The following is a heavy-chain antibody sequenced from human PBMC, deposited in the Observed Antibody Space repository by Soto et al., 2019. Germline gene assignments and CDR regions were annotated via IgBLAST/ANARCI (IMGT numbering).Heavy chain of an antibody. J-gene: IGHJ6*02. CDR3: AKDNLDAVTAGIGNGMGV. V-gene: IGHV3-30*18. D-gene: IGHD2-21*02. CDR2: ISYDGQNR. Sequence: QGQLVESGGGVVQPGTSLRLSCGASGFAFNGYGMHWVRQAPGKGLEWVAAISYDGQNRYYADSMRGRITISRDNSKNTLVLEMNGLRAEDTGVYYCAKDNLDAVTAGIGNGMGVWGRGTPVTVSS. CDR1: GFAFNGYG.